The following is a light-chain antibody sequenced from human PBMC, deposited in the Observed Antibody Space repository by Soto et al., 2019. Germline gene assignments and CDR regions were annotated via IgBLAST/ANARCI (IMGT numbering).Light chain of an antibody. CDR2: GAS. CDR3: QHRGKWPRT. J-gene: IGKJ2*01. Sequence: EIVLTQSPATLSLSPGERATLSCRASQSVSSYLAWYQQKPGQAPRLLIYGASNRATGIPARFSGSGSGTGSALTISSLEPEDFAVYYCQHRGKWPRTFGQGTKLEIK. V-gene: IGKV3-11*01. CDR1: QSVSSY.